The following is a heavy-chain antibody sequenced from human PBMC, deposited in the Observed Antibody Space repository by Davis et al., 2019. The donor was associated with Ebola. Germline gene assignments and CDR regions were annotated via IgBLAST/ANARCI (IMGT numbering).Heavy chain of an antibody. CDR1: GYSFTSYW. D-gene: IGHD6-6*01. J-gene: IGHJ6*03. CDR2: IDPSDSYT. CDR3: ARRIGYSSSWGKGYYYYYMDV. Sequence: GESLKISCKGSGYSFTSYWISWVRQMPGKGLEWMGRIDPSDSYTNYSPSFQGHVTISADKSISTAYLQWSSLKASDTAMYYCARRIGYSSSWGKGYYYYYMDVWGKGTTVTVSS. V-gene: IGHV5-10-1*01.